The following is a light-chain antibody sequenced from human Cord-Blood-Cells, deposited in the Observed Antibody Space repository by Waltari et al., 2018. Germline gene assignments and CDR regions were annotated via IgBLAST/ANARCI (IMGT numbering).Light chain of an antibody. CDR3: QQYYSTPLT. Sequence: DILMTQYPDSLAVSLGERATINCKSSQSVLYSSNNKNHLAWYQQKPGQPPKLLIYWASTRESGVPDRFSGSGSGTDFTLTISSLQAEDVAVYYCQQYYSTPLTFGQGTKVEIK. J-gene: IGKJ1*01. V-gene: IGKV4-1*01. CDR2: WAS. CDR1: QSVLYSSNNKNH.